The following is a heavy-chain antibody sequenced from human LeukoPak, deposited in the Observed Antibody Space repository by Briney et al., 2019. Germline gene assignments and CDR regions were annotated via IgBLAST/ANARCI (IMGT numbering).Heavy chain of an antibody. CDR1: DGSIISSTSY. Sequence: SETLSLTCTVSDGSIISSTSYWGWIRQPPGKGLKWIVSIYYSASTSYTPSLKSRVTISVDTSQKQFSLKLDSVTAADTAVYYCARNASDSGTSYFDYWGQGTLVTVSS. CDR2: IYYSAST. V-gene: IGHV4-39*01. J-gene: IGHJ4*02. D-gene: IGHD1-26*01. CDR3: ARNASDSGTSYFDY.